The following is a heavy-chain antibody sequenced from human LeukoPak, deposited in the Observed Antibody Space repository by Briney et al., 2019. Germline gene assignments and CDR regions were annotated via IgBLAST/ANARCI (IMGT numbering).Heavy chain of an antibody. CDR2: ISGSGGST. V-gene: IGHV3-23*01. D-gene: IGHD6-19*01. Sequence: GGSLRLSCAVSGFTFTYYAMSWVRQAPGKGLEWVSGISGSGGSTYYADSVKGRFTISRDNSKNTLYLQMNSLRAEDTAVYYCARDSLAAVAGLSYNWFDPWGQGTLVTVSS. CDR3: ARDSLAAVAGLSYNWFDP. CDR1: GFTFTYYA. J-gene: IGHJ5*02.